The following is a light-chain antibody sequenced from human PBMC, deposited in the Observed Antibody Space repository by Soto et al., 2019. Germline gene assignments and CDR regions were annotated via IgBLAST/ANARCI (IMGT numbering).Light chain of an antibody. CDR3: QQYGSSPYT. V-gene: IGKV3-20*01. J-gene: IGKJ2*01. CDR1: QSVSRSY. CDR2: IAS. Sequence: EVVLTQSPGTLSLSPGERATLSCRASQSVSRSYLAWYQQKPGQAPRLLIYIASSRATGIPDRFSGSGSGTDFTLTISRLEPEYFAMYYCQQYGSSPYTFGHVTKLEIK.